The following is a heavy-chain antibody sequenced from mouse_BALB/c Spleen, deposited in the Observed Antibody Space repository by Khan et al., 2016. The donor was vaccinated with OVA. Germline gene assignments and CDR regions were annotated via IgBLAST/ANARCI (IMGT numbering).Heavy chain of an antibody. CDR2: ISYSGVT. CDR3: ARGNYYGYYFDY. D-gene: IGHD1-1*01. CDR1: GYSITSGYA. J-gene: IGHJ2*01. Sequence: EVKLEVSGPGLVKPSQSLSLTCTVTGYSITSGYAWNWIRQFPENKLEWMGYISYSGVTSYTPSLKSRISITRDTSKNQFFLQLNSVTTEDTATDYCARGNYYGYYFDYWGQGTTLTVSS. V-gene: IGHV3-2*02.